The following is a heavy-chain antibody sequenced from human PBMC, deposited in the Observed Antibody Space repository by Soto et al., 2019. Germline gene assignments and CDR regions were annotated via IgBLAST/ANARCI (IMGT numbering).Heavy chain of an antibody. J-gene: IGHJ6*03. D-gene: IGHD4-17*01. Sequence: VKVSWKAAGYTFTNYSMHWVRQAPGQGLEWMGGINPNSGGTNYAQKFQGWVTMTRDTSISTAYMELSRQRSDDTAVYYSPRGVYGDDYYNYMDVWGKGTRVTV. V-gene: IGHV1-2*04. CDR2: INPNSGGT. CDR3: PRGVYGDDYYNYMDV. CDR1: GYTFTNYS.